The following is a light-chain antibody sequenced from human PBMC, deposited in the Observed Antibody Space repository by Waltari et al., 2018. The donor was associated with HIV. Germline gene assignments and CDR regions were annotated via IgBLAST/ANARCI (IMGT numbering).Light chain of an antibody. V-gene: IGLV2-23*03. CDR1: SSDVGTYSL. CDR3: SSYTSFSTVL. J-gene: IGLJ2*01. Sequence: LTQXASVSGSPGQSITISCTGSSSDVGTYSLVSWYQHHPGKAPKLMIYEGNKRPSGVSNRFSGSKSGNTASLKIPGLQAEDEADYYCSSYTSFSTVLFGGGTKLTVL. CDR2: EGN.